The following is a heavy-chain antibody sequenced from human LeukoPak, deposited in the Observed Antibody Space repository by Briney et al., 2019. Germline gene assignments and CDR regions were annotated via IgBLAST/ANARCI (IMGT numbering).Heavy chain of an antibody. CDR1: GFTFSSYA. V-gene: IGHV3-23*01. CDR2: ISGSGGST. CDR3: AKDYQYVDYFDY. Sequence: GGSLRLSCAASGFTFSSYAMSWVRQAPGKGLEWVSAISGSGGSTYYADSAKGRFTISRDNSKNTLYLHMNSLRAEDTAVYYCAKDYQYVDYFDYWGQGTLVTVSS. D-gene: IGHD2-2*01. J-gene: IGHJ4*02.